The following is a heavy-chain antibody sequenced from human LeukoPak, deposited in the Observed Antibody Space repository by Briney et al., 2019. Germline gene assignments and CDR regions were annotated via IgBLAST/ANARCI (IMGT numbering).Heavy chain of an antibody. V-gene: IGHV4-34*01. CDR3: ARELYSSGYHDACDI. CDR2: MNHSGST. Sequence: SETLSLTCAVYGGSFSGHYWSWIRQPPGQGLEWIGEMNHSGSTNYNPSLKSRVTISVDTSKNHFSLKLSSVTAADTAVYYCARELYSSGYHDACDIWGQGPMVTVSS. J-gene: IGHJ3*02. D-gene: IGHD3-22*01. CDR1: GGSFSGHY.